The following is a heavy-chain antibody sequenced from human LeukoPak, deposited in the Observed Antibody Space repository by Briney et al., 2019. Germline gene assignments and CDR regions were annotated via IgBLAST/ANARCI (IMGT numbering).Heavy chain of an antibody. Sequence: PSETLSLTCTVSGASVSSGNYYWNWLRQPPGKGLEWIGYIYYSGSTNYNPSLKSRVTISVDTSKNQFSLKLSSVTAADTAVYYCARGSIEYSYGLYFDYWGQGTLVTVSS. V-gene: IGHV4-61*01. CDR3: ARGSIEYSYGLYFDY. D-gene: IGHD5-18*01. CDR2: IYYSGST. CDR1: GASVSSGNYY. J-gene: IGHJ4*02.